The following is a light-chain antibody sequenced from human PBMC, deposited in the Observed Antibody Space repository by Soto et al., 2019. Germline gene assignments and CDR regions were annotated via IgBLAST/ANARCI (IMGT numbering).Light chain of an antibody. J-gene: IGKJ2*01. CDR1: QSISVH. CDR3: QQSYITPYT. V-gene: IGKV1-39*01. CDR2: AAS. Sequence: DIQMTQSPSSLSASVRDTVTITCRASQSISVHLNWYQQKPGEVPKLLIYAASNLHSGVQSRFSGSGSETDFALTISSLQPEDFATYYCQQSYITPYTFGQGTRLEIK.